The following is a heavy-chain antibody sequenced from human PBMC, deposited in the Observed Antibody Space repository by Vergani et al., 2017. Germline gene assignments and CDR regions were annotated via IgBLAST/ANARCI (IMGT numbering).Heavy chain of an antibody. CDR2: ISAYNGNT. V-gene: IGHV1-18*04. Sequence: QVQLVQSGAEVKKPGASVKVSCKASGYSFTNYGISWVRQAPGQGLEWMGWISAYNGNTNYAQKLQGRVTMTRDTATSTAYMELRSLRSDDTAMYFCARDCSGGSCYGNFDYWGQGTLVTVSS. CDR3: ARDCSGGSCYGNFDY. D-gene: IGHD2-15*01. J-gene: IGHJ4*02. CDR1: GYSFTNYG.